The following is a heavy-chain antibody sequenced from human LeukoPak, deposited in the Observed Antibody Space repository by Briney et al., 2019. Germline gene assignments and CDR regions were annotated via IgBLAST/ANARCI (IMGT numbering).Heavy chain of an antibody. Sequence: GGSLRLSCAASGFTISNYWMHWVRQAPGKGLVWVSRISSDGTNTNYADSVKGRFTISRDNGNNTKYLQMNSLRAEDTAIYYCARAKYSSRWSLDYWGQGALVTVSP. J-gene: IGHJ4*02. CDR1: GFTISNYW. CDR2: ISSDGTNT. CDR3: ARAKYSSRWSLDY. V-gene: IGHV3-74*01. D-gene: IGHD6-13*01.